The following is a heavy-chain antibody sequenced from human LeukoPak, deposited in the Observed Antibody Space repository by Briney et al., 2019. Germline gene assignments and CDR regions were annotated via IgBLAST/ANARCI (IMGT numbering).Heavy chain of an antibody. Sequence: GGSLRLSCAASGFTFTSYGMNWARQAPGKGLEWVSSISSGSTYMYYADSVKGRFTISRDNAKNSVYLQMNSLRAEDTAVYYCAREPGQAAPPVDYWGQGTLVTVSS. D-gene: IGHD2-15*01. CDR1: GFTFTSYG. J-gene: IGHJ4*02. CDR2: ISSGSTYM. CDR3: AREPGQAAPPVDY. V-gene: IGHV3-21*01.